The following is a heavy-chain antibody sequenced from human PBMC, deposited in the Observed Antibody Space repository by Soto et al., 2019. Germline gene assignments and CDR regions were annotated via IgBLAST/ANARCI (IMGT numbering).Heavy chain of an antibody. D-gene: IGHD2-2*01. J-gene: IGHJ6*02. CDR3: VRDRDIVVVPAAKARSIWALNMDV. CDR2: MSAYSGDT. V-gene: IGHV1-18*01. Sequence: GASVKVSCKTSGYTFITYGLSWVRQAPGQGLEWMGWMSAYSGDTSYAQKVQDRVTMTRDTSTSTAYMELRNLRSDDTAVYWCVRDRDIVVVPAAKARSIWALNMDVWGQGTTVTVSS. CDR1: GYTFITYG.